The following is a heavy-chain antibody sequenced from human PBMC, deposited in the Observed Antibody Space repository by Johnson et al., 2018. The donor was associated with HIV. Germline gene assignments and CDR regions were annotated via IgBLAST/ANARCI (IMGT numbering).Heavy chain of an antibody. J-gene: IGHJ3*02. D-gene: IGHD1-1*01. CDR1: GFTFSSYG. CDR2: ISYDGSKK. CDR3: ARDLRTTGAFDI. V-gene: IGHV3-30*19. Sequence: QVQLLESGGGVVQPGRSLRLSCAASGFTFSSYGMHWVRQAPGKGLEWLAFISYDGSKKYLTDSVRGRFTISRDNSKNTLYLQMNRRRAEDTAVYYCARDLRTTGAFDIWGQGTMVTLSS.